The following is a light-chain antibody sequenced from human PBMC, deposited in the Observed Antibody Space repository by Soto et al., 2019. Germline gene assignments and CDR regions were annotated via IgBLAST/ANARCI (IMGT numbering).Light chain of an antibody. CDR3: QQRANWTLT. CDR2: DAS. V-gene: IGKV3-11*01. CDR1: QSVNIY. Sequence: EIVLTQSPATVSLSPGERVTLSCRASQSVNIYLAWYQQKPGQAPRLPIYDASNRATGVPARFSGSGSGTDFTLTISSLESEDFAVYYCQQRANWTLTFGGGTKVDIK. J-gene: IGKJ4*01.